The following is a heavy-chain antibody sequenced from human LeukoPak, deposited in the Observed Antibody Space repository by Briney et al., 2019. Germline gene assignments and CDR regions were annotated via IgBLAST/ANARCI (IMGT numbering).Heavy chain of an antibody. V-gene: IGHV1-2*02. CDR3: ARAPSSSWLDY. CDR1: GYTFTGYY. CDR2: INPNSGGT. Sequence: GASVKVSCKATGYTFTGYYMNWVRQATGQRLEWMGWINPNSGGTNYAQKFQGRVTMTRDTSISTAYMELSRLRSDDTAVYYCARAPSSSWLDYWGQGTLVTVSA. D-gene: IGHD6-13*01. J-gene: IGHJ4*02.